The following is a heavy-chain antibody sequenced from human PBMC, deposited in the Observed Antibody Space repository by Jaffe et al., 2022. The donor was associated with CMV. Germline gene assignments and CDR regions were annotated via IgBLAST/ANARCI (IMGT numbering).Heavy chain of an antibody. J-gene: IGHJ4*02. CDR2: INHSGST. CDR1: GGSFSGYY. V-gene: IGHV4-34*01. CDR3: ARGGDSGYDPGFDY. Sequence: QVQLQQWGAGLLKPSETLSLTCAVYGGSFSGYYWSWIRQPPGKGLEWIGEINHSGSTNYNPSLKSRVTISVDTSKNQFSLKLSSVTAADTAVYYCARGGDSGYDPGFDYWGQGTLVTVSS. D-gene: IGHD5-12*01.